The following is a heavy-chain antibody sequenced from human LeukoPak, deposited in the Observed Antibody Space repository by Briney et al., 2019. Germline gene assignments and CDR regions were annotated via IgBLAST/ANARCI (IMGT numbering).Heavy chain of an antibody. CDR2: IKQDGSEK. CDR3: ARVLYYYDSSGYSPFDY. J-gene: IGHJ4*02. Sequence: GGSLRLSCAASGFTFSSYWMSWVRQAPGKGLEWVANIKQDGSEKYYVDSVKGRFTISRDNAKNSLYLQMNSLRAEDTAVYYCARVLYYYDSSGYSPFDYWGQGTLVTVSS. V-gene: IGHV3-7*01. D-gene: IGHD3-22*01. CDR1: GFTFSSYW.